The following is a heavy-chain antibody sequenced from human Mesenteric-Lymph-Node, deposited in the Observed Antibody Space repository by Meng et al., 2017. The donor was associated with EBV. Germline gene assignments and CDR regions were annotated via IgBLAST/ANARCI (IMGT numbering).Heavy chain of an antibody. V-gene: IGHV4-30-2*01. J-gene: IGHJ5*02. CDR3: ARGFGDNNNWFGP. D-gene: IGHD4-17*01. Sequence: QFQLPESGSRLVKPSQTLSLTCAVSGGSVSSGGHSWSWIRQPPGKGLEWIGYIYHTGSTYYNPSLKSRVTISIDTSKNQFSLKLSSVTAADTAVYFCARGFGDNNNWFGPWGQGTLVTVSS. CDR1: GGSVSSGGHS. CDR2: IYHTGST.